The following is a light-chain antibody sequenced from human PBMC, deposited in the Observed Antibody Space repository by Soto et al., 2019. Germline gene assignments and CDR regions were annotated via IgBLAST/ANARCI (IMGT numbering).Light chain of an antibody. Sequence: QAVVTQPPSVSGAPGQRVTISCTGSSSNIGAGYDVQWYQQLPGTAPKLLIYGKNNRPSGVPDRFSGSKSGNSASLAITGLQADDVADYYCQSYDTSLSGSGVFGTGTKLTVL. CDR1: SSNIGAGYD. V-gene: IGLV1-40*01. CDR2: GKN. J-gene: IGLJ1*01. CDR3: QSYDTSLSGSGV.